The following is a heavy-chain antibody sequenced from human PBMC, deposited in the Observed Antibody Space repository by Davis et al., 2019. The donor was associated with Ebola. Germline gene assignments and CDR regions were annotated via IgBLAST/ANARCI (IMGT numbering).Heavy chain of an antibody. CDR3: ARKPARWENWFDP. CDR2: IHHIGGT. J-gene: IGHJ5*02. Sequence: MPSETLSLTCAVYGGSFSGYYWTWIRQPPGMGLEWIGEIHHIGGTNYNPSLKSRVTMSVDTSKNQFSLRLSSVTAADTAVYFCARKPARWENWFDPWGQGALVTVSS. CDR1: GGSFSGYY. D-gene: IGHD2-2*01. V-gene: IGHV4-34*01.